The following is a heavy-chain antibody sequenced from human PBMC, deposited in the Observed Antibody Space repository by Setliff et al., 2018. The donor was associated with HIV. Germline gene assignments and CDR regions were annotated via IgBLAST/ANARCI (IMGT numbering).Heavy chain of an antibody. D-gene: IGHD3-9*01. J-gene: IGHJ6*03. CDR1: GASISSSPYY. Sequence: SETLSLTCSVSGASISSSPYYWAWIRQPPGKGLEWIATISYSGSTHYNLALMSRVTISMDTSRNQFSVKLSSVTVDDTALYFCAKGGTTTGREHYYMDVWGKGTTVTVSS. CDR2: ISYSGST. CDR3: AKGGTTTGREHYYMDV. V-gene: IGHV4-39*01.